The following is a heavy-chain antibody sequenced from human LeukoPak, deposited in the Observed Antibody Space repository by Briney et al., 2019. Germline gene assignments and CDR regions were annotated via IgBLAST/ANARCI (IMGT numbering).Heavy chain of an antibody. V-gene: IGHV4-59*12. D-gene: IGHD6-13*01. Sequence: SETLSLTCTVSGGSINTYYWSWIRQPPGKGLEWIGYIFYSGNINYNPSLKSRVTMSVDTSKNQFSLKLSSVTAADTAVYYCARDSSSWYSPSSHAFDIWGQGTMVTVSS. CDR3: ARDSSSWYSPSSHAFDI. CDR1: GGSINTYY. CDR2: IFYSGNI. J-gene: IGHJ3*02.